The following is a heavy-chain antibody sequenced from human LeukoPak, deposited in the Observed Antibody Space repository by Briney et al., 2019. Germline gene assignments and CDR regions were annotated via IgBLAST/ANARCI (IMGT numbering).Heavy chain of an antibody. CDR2: LSWNSGSI. CDR1: GFTFDDHA. CDR3: AKDGVGELYQD. D-gene: IGHD3-10*01. J-gene: IGHJ4*02. Sequence: SLRLSCAASGFTFDDHAMHWVRQAPGKGLEWVSGLSWNSGSIDYADSVKGRFTISRDNAKNSLYLQMNSLRTEDAALYYCAKDGVGELYQDWGQGTLVTVSS. V-gene: IGHV3-9*01.